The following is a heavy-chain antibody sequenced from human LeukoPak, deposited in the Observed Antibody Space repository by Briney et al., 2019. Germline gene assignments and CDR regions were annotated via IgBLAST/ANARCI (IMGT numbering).Heavy chain of an antibody. CDR3: ARDYCTRGGDCYKEDLFDP. J-gene: IGHJ5*02. Sequence: GASVKVSCKASGYTFAIYGISWVRQAPGQGLEWMAWISPYDGDTNYAQNFEGRVTMTTETSTSTAYMELRSLRSDDTAIYYCARDYCTRGGDCYKEDLFDPWGQGPLVTVSS. CDR1: GYTFAIYG. D-gene: IGHD2-21*02. V-gene: IGHV1-18*01. CDR2: ISPYDGDT.